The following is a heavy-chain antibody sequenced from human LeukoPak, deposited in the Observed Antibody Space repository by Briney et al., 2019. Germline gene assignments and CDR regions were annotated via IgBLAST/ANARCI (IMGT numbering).Heavy chain of an antibody. V-gene: IGHV1-2*02. CDR3: ARPTDYYDSSGYDY. Sequence: ASVKVSCKASGFTFTGYYMHWVRQAPGQGLEWMGWINPNSGGTNYAQKFQGRVTMTRDTSISTAYMELSRLRFDDTAVYYCARPTDYYDSSGYDYWGQGTLVTVSS. CDR2: INPNSGGT. J-gene: IGHJ4*02. CDR1: GFTFTGYY. D-gene: IGHD3-22*01.